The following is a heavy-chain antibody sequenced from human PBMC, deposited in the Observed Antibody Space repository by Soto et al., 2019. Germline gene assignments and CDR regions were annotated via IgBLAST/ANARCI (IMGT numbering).Heavy chain of an antibody. Sequence: PGGSLRLSCAASGFTFSNAWMSWVRQAPGKGLEWVGRIKSKTDGGTTDYAAPVKGRFTISRDDSKNTLYLQMNSLKTEDTAVYYCTTAPLWFGDRWPYYYYGMDVWGQGTTVTVSS. J-gene: IGHJ6*02. CDR2: IKSKTDGGTT. D-gene: IGHD3-10*01. V-gene: IGHV3-15*01. CDR3: TTAPLWFGDRWPYYYYGMDV. CDR1: GFTFSNAW.